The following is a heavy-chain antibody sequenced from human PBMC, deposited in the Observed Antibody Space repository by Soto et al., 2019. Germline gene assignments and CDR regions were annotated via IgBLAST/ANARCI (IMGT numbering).Heavy chain of an antibody. V-gene: IGHV1-3*01. CDR2: INAGNGNT. CDR3: ARDADSGSYSWDNWFDP. CDR1: GYTFTSYA. D-gene: IGHD1-26*01. Sequence: ASVKVSCKASGYTFTSYAMHWVRQAPGQRLEWMGWINAGNGNTKYSQKFQGRVTITRDTSASTAYMELSSLRSEDTAVYYCARDADSGSYSWDNWFDPWGQGTLVTVSS. J-gene: IGHJ5*02.